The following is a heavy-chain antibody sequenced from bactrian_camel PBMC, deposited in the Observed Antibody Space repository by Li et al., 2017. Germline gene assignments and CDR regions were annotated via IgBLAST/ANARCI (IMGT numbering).Heavy chain of an antibody. D-gene: IGHD4*01. CDR2: IDTGDGST. CDR3: AARWAYEDRWNFAGIYDY. CDR1: GTTTSSNC. V-gene: IGHV3S1*01. J-gene: IGHJ4*01. Sequence: VQLVESGGDSVQAGGSLTLSCTASGTTTSSNCMGWFRQAPGKEREGVAAIDTGDGSTYYLNSVEGRFTISREFAANALYLQMNSLTPEDTAMYYCAARWAYEDRWNFAGIYDYWGQGTQVTVS.